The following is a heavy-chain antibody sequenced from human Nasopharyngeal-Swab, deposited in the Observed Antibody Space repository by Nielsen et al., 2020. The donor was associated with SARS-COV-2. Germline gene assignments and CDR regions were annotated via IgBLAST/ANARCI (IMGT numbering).Heavy chain of an antibody. CDR3: ARGSNGYDTSGFDY. CDR1: GYTFTNYA. D-gene: IGHD3-22*01. V-gene: IGHV7-4-1*02. J-gene: IGHJ4*02. CDR2: INTNTGNP. Sequence: ASVKVSCKASGYTFTNYAMNWVRQAPGQGLEWMGWINTNTGNPMYVQGFTGRFVFSLDTSVSTAYLQISSLKAEDTAVYYCARGSNGYDTSGFDYWGQGTLATVSS.